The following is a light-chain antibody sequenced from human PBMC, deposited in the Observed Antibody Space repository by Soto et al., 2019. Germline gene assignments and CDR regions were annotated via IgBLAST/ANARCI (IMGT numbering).Light chain of an antibody. V-gene: IGLV1-47*02. CDR2: STN. Sequence: QSVLTQPPSVSEAPGLGVTISCSGSNSNIGSNYVYWYQQLPGAAPTLLIYSTNQRSSGVPSRYSAFKSGTSASLAISALRPEDEADYYCAAWDDTLGGFYVLGTGTKVTV. CDR3: AAWDDTLGGFYV. CDR1: NSNIGSNY. J-gene: IGLJ1*01.